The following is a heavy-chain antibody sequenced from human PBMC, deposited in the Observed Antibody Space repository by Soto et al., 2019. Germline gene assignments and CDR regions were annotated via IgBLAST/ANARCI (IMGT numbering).Heavy chain of an antibody. Sequence: SVKVSCKASGGTFSSYAISWVRHAPGQGLEWMGGIIPIFGTANYAQKFQGRVTITADESTSTAYMELSSLRSEDTAVYYCARGGMYYYDSSGSSYWGQGTLVTVSS. D-gene: IGHD3-22*01. CDR3: ARGGMYYYDSSGSSY. J-gene: IGHJ4*02. CDR1: GGTFSSYA. V-gene: IGHV1-69*13. CDR2: IIPIFGTA.